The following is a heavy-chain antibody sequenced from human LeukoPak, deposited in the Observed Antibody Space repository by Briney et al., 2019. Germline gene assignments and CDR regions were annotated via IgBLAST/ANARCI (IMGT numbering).Heavy chain of an antibody. V-gene: IGHV4-59*01. D-gene: IGHD6-6*01. CDR3: ARGGQAARPDYYYYYMDV. CDR2: IYYSGST. J-gene: IGHJ6*03. CDR1: GGSISSYY. Sequence: SETLSLTCTVSGGSISSYYWSWIRQPPGKGLEWIGYIYYSGSTNYNPSLKSRVTISVDTSKNQFSLKLSSVTAADTAVYYCARGGQAARPDYYYYYMDVWGKGTTVTVSS.